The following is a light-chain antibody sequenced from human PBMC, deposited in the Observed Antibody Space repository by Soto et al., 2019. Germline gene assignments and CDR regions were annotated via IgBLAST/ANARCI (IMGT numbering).Light chain of an antibody. CDR2: DAS. Sequence: EIVMTQSPANLSVSPGERATLSCRASQTIYNNVAWYQQRPGQAPRLLIYDASTRATSVPARFSGSGSGTDFTLSISDLQSADCAVYYCQQFNKWPRTFGGGTKVDIK. CDR1: QTIYNN. V-gene: IGKV3-15*01. CDR3: QQFNKWPRT. J-gene: IGKJ4*01.